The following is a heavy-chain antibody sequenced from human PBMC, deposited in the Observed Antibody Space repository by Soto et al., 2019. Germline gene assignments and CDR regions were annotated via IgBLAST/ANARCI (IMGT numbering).Heavy chain of an antibody. Sequence: GCLLLSCAASGCTFSSYAMSWVRQAPGKGLEWVSAISGSGGSTYYADSVKGRFTISRDNSKNTLYLQMNSLRAEDTDVYYCAKHPSPYDSSGPHYWGQGTPVTVSS. J-gene: IGHJ4*02. CDR2: ISGSGGST. CDR1: GCTFSSYA. CDR3: AKHPSPYDSSGPHY. D-gene: IGHD3-22*01. V-gene: IGHV3-23*01.